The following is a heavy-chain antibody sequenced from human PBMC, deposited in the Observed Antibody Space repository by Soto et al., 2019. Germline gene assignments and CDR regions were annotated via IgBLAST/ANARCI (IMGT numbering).Heavy chain of an antibody. D-gene: IGHD2-15*01. V-gene: IGHV1-8*01. CDR1: GYTFTSLD. Sequence: QVQLLQSGAEVKNPGASVKVSCKASGYTFTSLDINWMRQAPGQGLEWMGWMSPKTGNTGYAQKFQDRVTMTWNIATSTAYMDLSSLTSEDTAVYYCAGGVAAGVDFWGQGTLVTVSS. CDR3: AGGVAAGVDF. CDR2: MSPKTGNT. J-gene: IGHJ4*02.